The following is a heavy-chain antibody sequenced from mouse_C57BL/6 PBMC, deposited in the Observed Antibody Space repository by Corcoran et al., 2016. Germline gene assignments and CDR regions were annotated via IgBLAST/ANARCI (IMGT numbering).Heavy chain of an antibody. V-gene: IGHV1-76*01. CDR1: GYTFTDYY. CDR3: ARDTTGALYLDY. Sequence: QVQLKQSGAELVRPGASVKLSCKASGYTFTDYYINWVKQRPGQGLEWIARIYPGSGNTYYNEKFKGKATLTAEKSSSTAYMQLSSLTSEDSAVYFCARDTTGALYLDYWGQGTTLTVSS. CDR2: IYPGSGNT. J-gene: IGHJ2*01. D-gene: IGHD1-1*01.